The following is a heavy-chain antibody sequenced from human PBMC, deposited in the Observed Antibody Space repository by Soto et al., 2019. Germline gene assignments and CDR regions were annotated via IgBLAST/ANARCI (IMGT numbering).Heavy chain of an antibody. D-gene: IGHD6-19*01. CDR1: GDSISSGYY. J-gene: IGHJ4*02. V-gene: IGHV4-38-2*01. CDR2: IYHSGST. Sequence: PSETLSLTCAVSGDSISSGYYWGWIRQPPGKGLERIGSIYHSGSTYYNPSLESRVTISVDTSKNQFSLELSSVTAADTAVYYCARIGGSSGWYSDDWGQGTLVTVSS. CDR3: ARIGGSSGWYSDD.